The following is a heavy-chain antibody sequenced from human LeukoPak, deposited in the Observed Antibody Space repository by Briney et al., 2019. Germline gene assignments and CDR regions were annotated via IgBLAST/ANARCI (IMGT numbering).Heavy chain of an antibody. D-gene: IGHD6-19*01. CDR2: VSNDGSQK. Sequence: GGSLRLSCAASGLTFSTYPMHWIRHPPGKGLEWVAIVSNDGSQKYYADSVKGRFTISRDNSKNTLYLQMSSLRVEDTALYYCARGYGSGWFDYWGLGTLVTVSS. CDR3: ARGYGSGWFDY. J-gene: IGHJ4*02. V-gene: IGHV3-33*05. CDR1: GLTFSTYP.